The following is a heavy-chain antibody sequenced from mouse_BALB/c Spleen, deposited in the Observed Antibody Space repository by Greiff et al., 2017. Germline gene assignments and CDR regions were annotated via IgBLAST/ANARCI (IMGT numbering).Heavy chain of an antibody. V-gene: IGHV5-6-4*01. J-gene: IGHJ3*01. CDR3: TRDRDGNYAY. D-gene: IGHD2-1*01. Sequence: EVQLVESGGGLVKPGGSLKLSCAASGFTFSSYTMSWVRQTPEKRLEWVATISSGGSYTYYPDSVKGRFTISRDNAKNTLYLQMSSLKSEDTAMYYCTRDRDGNYAYWGQGTLVTVSA. CDR1: GFTFSSYT. CDR2: ISSGGSYT.